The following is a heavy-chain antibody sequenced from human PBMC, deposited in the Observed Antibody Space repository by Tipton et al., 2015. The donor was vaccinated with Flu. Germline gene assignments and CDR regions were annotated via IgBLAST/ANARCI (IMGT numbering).Heavy chain of an antibody. D-gene: IGHD3-16*02. J-gene: IGHJ3*02. CDR3: VREIVSASLWEGNRGFWSSDAFDI. V-gene: IGHV4-61*02. CDR2: LYTNGNT. Sequence: TLSLTCSVSGGSVSSGSYYWSWVRQPAGKGLEWIGRLYTNGNTNYNPSLMPRVTISPDTSKNQFSLKLTSVNAADTAMYYCVREIVSASLWEGNRGFWSSDAFDIWGQGTMVTVSS. CDR1: GGSVSSGSYY.